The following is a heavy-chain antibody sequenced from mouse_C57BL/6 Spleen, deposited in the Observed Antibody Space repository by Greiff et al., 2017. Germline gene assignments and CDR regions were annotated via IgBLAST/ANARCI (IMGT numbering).Heavy chain of an antibody. CDR3: TREGESVVTTYFDY. V-gene: IGHV5-9-1*02. Sequence: DVQLVESGEGLVKPGGSLKLSCAASGFTFSSYAMSWVRQTPEKRLEWVAYISSGGDYIYYADTVKGRFTISRDNARNTLYLQMSSLKSEDTAMYYCTREGESVVTTYFDYWGQGTTLTVSS. D-gene: IGHD2-3*01. J-gene: IGHJ2*01. CDR1: GFTFSSYA. CDR2: ISSGGDYI.